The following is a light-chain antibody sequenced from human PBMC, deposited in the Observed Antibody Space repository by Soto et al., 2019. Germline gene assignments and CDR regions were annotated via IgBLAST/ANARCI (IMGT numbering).Light chain of an antibody. V-gene: IGLV2-23*01. CDR2: EGS. Sequence: QSALTQPASVSGSPGQSITISCTGTSSDVGSYNLVSWYQQHPGKAPKLMIYEGSKRPSGVSNRFSGSKSGNTASLTSSGLQAEDEADYYCCSYAGSSTSPYVVGSGTKVTVL. CDR1: SSDVGSYNL. J-gene: IGLJ1*01. CDR3: CSYAGSSTSPYV.